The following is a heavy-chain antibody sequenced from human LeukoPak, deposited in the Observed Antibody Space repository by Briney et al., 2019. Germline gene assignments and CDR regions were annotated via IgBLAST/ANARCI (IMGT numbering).Heavy chain of an antibody. D-gene: IGHD3-10*01. CDR3: TTYMVRGTSFYGMDV. CDR1: GFTFSNAW. Sequence: GGSLRLSCAASGFTFSNAWMNWVRQAPGKGLEWVGRIKSKTEGGTVEYAAPVKGRFTVLRDDSRNILYLQMNSLKPEDTAAYYCTTYMVRGTSFYGMDVWGQGTTVTVSS. CDR2: IKSKTEGGTV. J-gene: IGHJ6*02. V-gene: IGHV3-15*01.